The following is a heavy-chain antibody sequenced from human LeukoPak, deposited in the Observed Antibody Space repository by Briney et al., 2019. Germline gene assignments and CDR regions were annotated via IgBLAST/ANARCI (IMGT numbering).Heavy chain of an antibody. J-gene: IGHJ4*02. Sequence: PSETLSLTCAVYGGSFSGYYWSWIRQPPGKGLEWIGEINHSGSTNYNPSLKSRVTISVDTSKNQFSLKLSSVTAADTAVYYCARASYDYIWGSYRKPFDYWGQGTLVTVSS. CDR1: GGSFSGYY. D-gene: IGHD3-16*02. V-gene: IGHV4-34*01. CDR2: INHSGST. CDR3: ARASYDYIWGSYRKPFDY.